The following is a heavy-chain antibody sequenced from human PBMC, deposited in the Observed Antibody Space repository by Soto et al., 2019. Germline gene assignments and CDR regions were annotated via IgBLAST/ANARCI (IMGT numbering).Heavy chain of an antibody. D-gene: IGHD3-10*01. CDR3: VKGGITMVRGVLFAY. J-gene: IGHJ4*02. CDR2: ISNNGGST. V-gene: IGHV3-64D*06. Sequence: GSLRLSCSASGFTFVTYAIHSVRQAPGKGLEYVSAISNNGGSTYYADSVKGRFTISRDNSKNTLYLQMSSLRTADTAIYYCVKGGITMVRGVLFAYWGQGPPVTVYS. CDR1: GFTFVTYA.